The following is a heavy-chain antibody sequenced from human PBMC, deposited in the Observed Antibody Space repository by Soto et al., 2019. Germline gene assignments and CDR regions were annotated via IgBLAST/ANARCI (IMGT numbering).Heavy chain of an antibody. V-gene: IGHV4-59*08. D-gene: IGHD6-25*01. CDR3: ARHVHGPRGRGSSAFDY. J-gene: IGHJ4*02. CDR1: GGSISSYY. CDR2: IYYSGST. Sequence: PSETLSLTCTVSGGSISSYYWSWIRQPPGKGLEWIGYIYYSGSTNYNPSLKSRVTISVDTSKNQFSLKLSSVTAADTAVYYCARHVHGPRGRGSSAFDYWGQGTLVTVSS.